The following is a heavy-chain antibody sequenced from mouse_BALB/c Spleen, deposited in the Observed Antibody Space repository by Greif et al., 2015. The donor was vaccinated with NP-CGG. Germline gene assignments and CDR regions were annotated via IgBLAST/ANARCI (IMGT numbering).Heavy chain of an antibody. J-gene: IGHJ4*01. CDR2: IYPGSGNT. Sequence: QVQLQQPGAELARPGASVKLSCKASGYTFTDYYINWVKQRTGQGLEWIGEIYPGSGNTYYNEKFKGKATLTADESSSAAYMQLSSLTSEDSAVYFCARCEYGGHYYAIDYWGQRTSGPVPS. CDR1: GYTFTDYY. CDR3: ARCEYGGHYYAIDY. D-gene: IGHD5-1*01. V-gene: IGHV1-77*01.